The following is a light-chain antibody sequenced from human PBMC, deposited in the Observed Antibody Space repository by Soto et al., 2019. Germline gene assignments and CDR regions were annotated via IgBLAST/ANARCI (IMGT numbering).Light chain of an antibody. CDR1: QSISSW. Sequence: DIQMTQSPSTLSASVGDRVATTCRASQSISSWLAWYQQKPGKAPKLMIYDASTLESGVPSRFSGSGSGTEFTLTISSLQPDDFATYFCKQSSAFPLTFGGGTKVDI. CDR2: DAS. V-gene: IGKV1-5*01. J-gene: IGKJ4*01. CDR3: KQSSAFPLT.